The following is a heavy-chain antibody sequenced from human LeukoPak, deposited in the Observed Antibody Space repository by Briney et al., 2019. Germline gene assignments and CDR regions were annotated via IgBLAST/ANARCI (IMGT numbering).Heavy chain of an antibody. J-gene: IGHJ4*02. CDR2: IRGGGSPI. V-gene: IGHV3-48*02. Sequence: GGSLTLFCAASGFIFSTYRMNWVRQAPGKGLEWVSYIRGGGSPIYYADSVKGRFNIHRDNHKDSLYPQMNSLRDEERAVYYSTREPHALDYWGQGTLVTVSS. CDR3: TREPHALDY. CDR1: GFIFSTYR.